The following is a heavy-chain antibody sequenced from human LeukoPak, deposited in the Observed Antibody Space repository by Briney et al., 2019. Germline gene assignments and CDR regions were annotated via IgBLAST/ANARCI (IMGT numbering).Heavy chain of an antibody. J-gene: IGHJ4*02. CDR2: IYHSGST. V-gene: IGHV4-38-2*02. Sequence: SETLSLTCTVSGHSISSGYYWGWIRQPPGKGLEWIGSIYHSGSTYYNPSLKSRVTISVDTSKNQFSLKLSSVTAADTAMYYCARVRWFGGSGDFDCWGQGTLVTVSS. CDR1: GHSISSGYY. D-gene: IGHD3-10*01. CDR3: ARVRWFGGSGDFDC.